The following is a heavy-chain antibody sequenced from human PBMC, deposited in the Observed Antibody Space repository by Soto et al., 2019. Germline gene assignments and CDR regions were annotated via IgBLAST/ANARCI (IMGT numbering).Heavy chain of an antibody. J-gene: IGHJ6*02. V-gene: IGHV3-30*18. D-gene: IGHD2-21*02. CDR2: ISYDGSNK. CDR1: GFTFSSYG. CDR3: AKVAVTYSYYYGMDV. Sequence: QVQLVESGGGVVQPGRSLRLSCAASGFTFSSYGMHWVRQAPGKGLERVAVISYDGSNKYYADSVKGRFTISRDNSKNTLSMQMNSLRAEDTAVYYCAKVAVTYSYYYGMDVWGQVTTVTVSS.